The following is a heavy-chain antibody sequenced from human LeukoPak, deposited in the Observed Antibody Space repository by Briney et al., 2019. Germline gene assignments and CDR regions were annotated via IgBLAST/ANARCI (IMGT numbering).Heavy chain of an antibody. J-gene: IGHJ4*02. Sequence: GASVKVSCKASGYTFTGYYMHWVRQAPGQGLEWMGWINPNSGGTNYAQKFQGWVTMTRDTSISTAYMELSRLRSDDTAVYYCARGVLLWFGELVGYFDYWGQGTLVTVSS. V-gene: IGHV1-2*04. D-gene: IGHD3-10*01. CDR3: ARGVLLWFGELVGYFDY. CDR1: GYTFTGYY. CDR2: INPNSGGT.